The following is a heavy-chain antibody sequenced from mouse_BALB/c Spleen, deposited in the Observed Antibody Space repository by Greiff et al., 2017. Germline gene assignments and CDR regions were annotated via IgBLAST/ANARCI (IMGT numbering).Heavy chain of an antibody. CDR3: AKSLHLGRYAMDY. V-gene: IGHV5-17*02. J-gene: IGHJ4*01. D-gene: IGHD4-1*01. Sequence: EVQLVESGGGLVQPGGSRKLSCAASGFTFSSFGMHWVRQAPEKGLEWVAYISSGSSTIYYADTVKGRFTISRDNPKNTLFLQMTSLRSEDTAMYYCAKSLHLGRYAMDYWGQGTSVTVSS. CDR1: GFTFSSFG. CDR2: ISSGSSTI.